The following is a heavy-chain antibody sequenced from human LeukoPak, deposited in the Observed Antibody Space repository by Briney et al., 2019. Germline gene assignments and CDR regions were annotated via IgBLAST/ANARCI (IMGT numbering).Heavy chain of an antibody. CDR2: ISGSGGGT. V-gene: IGHV3-23*01. CDR3: ASAGTHI. J-gene: IGHJ3*02. Sequence: EPGGSLRLSCAASGFTFSSYAMTWVRQAPGKGLEWVSGISGSGGGTYYADSVKGRFTISRDNSKNTLSLQMNSLRAEDTAVYYCASAGTHIWGQGTMVTVSS. CDR1: GFTFSSYA. D-gene: IGHD1-1*01.